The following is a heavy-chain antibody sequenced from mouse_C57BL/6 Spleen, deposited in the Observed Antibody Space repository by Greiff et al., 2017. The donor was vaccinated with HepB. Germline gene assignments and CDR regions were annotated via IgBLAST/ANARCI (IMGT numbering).Heavy chain of an antibody. CDR1: GYTFTSYW. J-gene: IGHJ1*03. CDR3: ARYPRTTVVATEYFDV. CDR2: IDPSDSYT. V-gene: IGHV1-69*01. Sequence: QVQLQQPGAELVMPGASVKLSCKASGYTFTSYWMHWVKQRPGQGLEWIGEIDPSDSYTNYNQKFKGKSTLTVDKSSSAAYMQLSSLTAEDSAVYYCARYPRTTVVATEYFDVWGTGTTVTVSS. D-gene: IGHD1-1*01.